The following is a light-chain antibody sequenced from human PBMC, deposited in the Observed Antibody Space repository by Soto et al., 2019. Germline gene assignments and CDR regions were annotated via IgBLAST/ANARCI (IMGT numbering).Light chain of an antibody. V-gene: IGKV1-5*03. Sequence: DIQMTQSPSTMSASVGDRATITCRASQSIDSWLAWYQQKPGKAPKFLMYKASNLESGVPSRFSGSGSETEFTLTISSLQPDDFATYYCQHYKSYPWTFGQGTKVEFK. CDR3: QHYKSYPWT. CDR2: KAS. J-gene: IGKJ1*01. CDR1: QSIDSW.